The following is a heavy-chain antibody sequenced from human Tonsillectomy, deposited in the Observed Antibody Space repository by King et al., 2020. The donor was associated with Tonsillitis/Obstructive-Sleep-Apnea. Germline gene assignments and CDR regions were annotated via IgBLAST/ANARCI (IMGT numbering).Heavy chain of an antibody. D-gene: IGHD2-2*01. CDR2: FDPEDGET. V-gene: IGHV1-24*01. CDR3: ATVLTRRLYCSSTSCSLHFDP. CDR1: GYTLTELS. J-gene: IGHJ5*02. Sequence: VQLVESGAEVKKPGAPVKVSCKVSGYTLTELSMHWVRQAPGKGLEWMGGFDPEDGETIYAQKFQGRVTMTEDTSTDTAYMELSSLRSEDTAVYYCATVLTRRLYCSSTSCSLHFDPWGQGTLVTVSS.